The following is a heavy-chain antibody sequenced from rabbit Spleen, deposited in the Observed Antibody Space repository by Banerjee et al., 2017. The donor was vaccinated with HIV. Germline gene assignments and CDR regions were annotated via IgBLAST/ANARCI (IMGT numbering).Heavy chain of an antibody. J-gene: IGHJ4*01. CDR3: TRDDGSGHYIDGYFNL. CDR2: INAVTGKA. Sequence: QSLEESGGDLVKPGTSLTLSCTASGFSFSNKAVMCWVRQAPGKGLEWIACINAVTGKAVYASWAKGRFTFSKTSSTTVTLQMTSLTVADTATYFCTRDDGSGHYIDGYFNLWGPGTLVTVS. CDR1: GFSFSNKAV. V-gene: IGHV1S40*01. D-gene: IGHD1-1*01.